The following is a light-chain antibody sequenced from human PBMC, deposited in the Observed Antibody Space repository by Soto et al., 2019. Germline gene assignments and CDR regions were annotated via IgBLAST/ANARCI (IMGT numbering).Light chain of an antibody. Sequence: DIQMTQSPSSLSASIGDRVTITCRASQNIDSYLNWYHQKPGNAPKLPIFAASTLQSGVPSRFSGSGSGTDFTLTISSLQPEDFATYFCQQTYSTLSYTFGQGTTLEIK. CDR1: QNIDSY. CDR3: QQTYSTLSYT. CDR2: AAS. V-gene: IGKV1-39*01. J-gene: IGKJ2*01.